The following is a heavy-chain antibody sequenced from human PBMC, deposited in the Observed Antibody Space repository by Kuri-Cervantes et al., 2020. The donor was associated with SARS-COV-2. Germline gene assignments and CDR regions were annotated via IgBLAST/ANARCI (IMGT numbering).Heavy chain of an antibody. CDR2: IYNSGAT. Sequence: GGSLRPSCAASGFSLKRNYMNGVRQAPGKGLEWVSVIYNSGATSYADAVRGRLSIPSDISRNIVYLQLDNVGVEDTAVYYFAKEDPLQTSAIPYWGQGTLVTVSS. J-gene: IGHJ4*02. CDR3: AKEDPLQTSAIPY. V-gene: IGHV3-53*01. CDR1: GFSLKRNY. D-gene: IGHD1/OR15-1a*01.